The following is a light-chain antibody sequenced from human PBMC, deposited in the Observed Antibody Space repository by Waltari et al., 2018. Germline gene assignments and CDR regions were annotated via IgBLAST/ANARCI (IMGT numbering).Light chain of an antibody. CDR3: QTGGHGTWV. CDR2: GNSDGSH. CDR1: SGHSSNI. V-gene: IGLV4-69*01. J-gene: IGLJ3*02. Sequence: QLVLTQSPSASASLGASAKLTCTLSSGHSSNIIAWHQQQPEKGPRYLMKGNSDGSHSKGDEIPDRFSGSSSGAERYLTISSLQSEDEADYYCQTGGHGTWVFGGGTKLTVL.